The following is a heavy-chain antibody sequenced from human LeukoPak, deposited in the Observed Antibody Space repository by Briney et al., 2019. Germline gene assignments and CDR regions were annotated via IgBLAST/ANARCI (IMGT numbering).Heavy chain of an antibody. J-gene: IGHJ4*02. CDR1: GFTFSNAW. D-gene: IGHD2-2*01. CDR3: TTPYCSSTSCGDY. Sequence: GGSLRLSCAASGFTFSNAWMNWVRQAPGRGLEWVGRIKSKTDGGTTDYAAPVKGRFTISRDDSKNTLYLQMNSLKTEDTAVYYCTTPYCSSTSCGDYWGQGTLVTVSS. CDR2: IKSKTDGGTT. V-gene: IGHV3-15*07.